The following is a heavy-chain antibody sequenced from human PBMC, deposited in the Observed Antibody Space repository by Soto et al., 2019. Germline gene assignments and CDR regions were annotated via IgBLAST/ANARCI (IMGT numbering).Heavy chain of an antibody. CDR2: ISSGSAFI. J-gene: IGHJ5*02. CDR3: TRDQGGSYDSWFDP. Sequence: EVQVVESGGGLVKGGGSLRPSCNFTFSMYSMNWVRQAPGKGLEWVASISSGSAFIKYADSVKGRFSISRDNAKNSVSLQMSSLRAEDTAMYYCTRDQGGSYDSWFDPWGRGTLVTVSS. V-gene: IGHV3-21*01. D-gene: IGHD1-26*01. CDR1: TFSMYS.